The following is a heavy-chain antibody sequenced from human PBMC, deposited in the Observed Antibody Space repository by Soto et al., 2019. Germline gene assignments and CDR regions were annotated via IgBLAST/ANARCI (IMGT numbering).Heavy chain of an antibody. V-gene: IGHV1-69*12. Sequence: QVQLVQSGAEVKKPGSSVKVSCKASGGTFSSYAISWVRQAPGQGLEWMGGIIPIFGTANYAQKFQGRVTITADESTSTAYMELSSLRSEDTAVYYCARVWCSGGSCYPGSGWFDPWGQGTLVTVSS. CDR1: GGTFSSYA. CDR3: ARVWCSGGSCYPGSGWFDP. CDR2: IIPIFGTA. J-gene: IGHJ5*02. D-gene: IGHD2-15*01.